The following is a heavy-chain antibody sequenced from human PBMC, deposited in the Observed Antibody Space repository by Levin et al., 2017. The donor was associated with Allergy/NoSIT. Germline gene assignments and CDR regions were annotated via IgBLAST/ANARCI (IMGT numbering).Heavy chain of an antibody. D-gene: IGHD6-6*01. CDR1: GFTFDDYA. CDR2: ISWNSGSI. CDR3: AKDIWWRSIAAWGYFDY. Sequence: GGSLRLSCAASGFTFDDYAMHWVRQAPGKGLEWVSGISWNSGSIGYADSVKGRFTISRDNAKNSLYLQMNSLRAEDTALYYCAKDIWWRSIAAWGYFDYWGQGTLVTVSS. J-gene: IGHJ4*02. V-gene: IGHV3-9*01.